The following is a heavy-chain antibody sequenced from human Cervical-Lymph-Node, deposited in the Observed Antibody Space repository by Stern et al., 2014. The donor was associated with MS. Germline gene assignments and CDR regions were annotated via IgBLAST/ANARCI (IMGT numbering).Heavy chain of an antibody. CDR1: GFTFSSYA. V-gene: IGHV3-30*01. J-gene: IGHJ3*02. Sequence: VQLVESGGGVVQPGRSLRLSCAASGFTFSSYAMHWVRQAPGKGLEWVAVISYDGSNKYYADSVKGRFTISRDNSKNTLYLQMNSLRAEDTAVYYCARESRLVLEGAFDIWGQGTMVTGSS. CDR2: ISYDGSNK. D-gene: IGHD6-19*01. CDR3: ARESRLVLEGAFDI.